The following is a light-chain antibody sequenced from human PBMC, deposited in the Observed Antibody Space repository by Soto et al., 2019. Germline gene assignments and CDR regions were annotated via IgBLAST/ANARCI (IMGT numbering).Light chain of an antibody. V-gene: IGKV3-20*01. J-gene: IGKJ2*01. CDR2: VVS. Sequence: EIVLTQSPGTLSLSPGERATLSCRSSQSVSNNYLAWYQQKPGQAPRLLISVVSSRATGIPDRFSGSGSGTDFTLTISRLEPEDFAVYYCQQYSSSLYTFGQGTQLEIK. CDR3: QQYSSSLYT. CDR1: QSVSNNY.